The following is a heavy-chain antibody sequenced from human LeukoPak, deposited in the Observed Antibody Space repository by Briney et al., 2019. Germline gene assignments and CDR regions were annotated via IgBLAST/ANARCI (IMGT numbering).Heavy chain of an antibody. V-gene: IGHV3-11*03. CDR1: ELTLTNFY. J-gene: IGHJ4*02. CDR3: ARWVEAGGSRLEN. CDR2: ITGGSGYT. Sequence: NPGGSLRVSCAASELTLTNFYMSWIRQAPGKGLEWVSYITGGSGYTNYADSVRGRFTVSRDNSKNTLYLQMNSLRTDDTAVYLCARWVEAGGSRLENWGQGTLVTVTS. D-gene: IGHD2-15*01.